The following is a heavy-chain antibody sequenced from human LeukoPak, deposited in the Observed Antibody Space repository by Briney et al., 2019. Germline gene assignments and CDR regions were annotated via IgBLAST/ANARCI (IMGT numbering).Heavy chain of an antibody. Sequence: GGSLRLSCAASGFTVSSNYMSWVRQAPGKGLEWVSVIYSGGSTYYADSVKGRFTISRGNSKNTLYLQMNSLRAEDTAVYYCASQLLVYALDIWGQGTMVTVSS. J-gene: IGHJ3*02. CDR3: ASQLLVYALDI. CDR1: GFTVSSNY. V-gene: IGHV3-53*01. D-gene: IGHD2-2*01. CDR2: IYSGGST.